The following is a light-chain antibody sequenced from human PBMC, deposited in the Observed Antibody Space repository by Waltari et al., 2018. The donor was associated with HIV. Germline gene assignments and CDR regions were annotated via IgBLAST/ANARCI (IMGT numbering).Light chain of an antibody. CDR2: KFS. CDR3: MQATAFPRT. V-gene: IGKV2-24*01. CDR1: ESLVHRNGDTY. Sequence: DIVLTPTPLSSLVTVGQPASISCTSSESLVHRNGDTYLHWLQQRPGQAPRLLIYKFSYRFSGVPDRFSAGGAGTHFTLSINRVEPEDVGFYFCMQATAFPRTFGQGTKV. J-gene: IGKJ1*01.